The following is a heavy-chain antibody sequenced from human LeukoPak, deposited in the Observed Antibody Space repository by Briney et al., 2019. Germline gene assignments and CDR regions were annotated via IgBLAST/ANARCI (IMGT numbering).Heavy chain of an antibody. CDR2: INAGNGNT. V-gene: IGHV1-3*01. CDR3: AAVSHYYDSSGLL. J-gene: IGHJ3*01. D-gene: IGHD3-22*01. Sequence: GASVKVSCKASGYTFTSYAVHWVRQAPGQRLEWMGWINAGNGNTKYSQKFQGRVTITRDTSASTAYMELSSLRSEDTAVYYCAAVSHYYDSSGLLWGQGTMVTVSS. CDR1: GYTFTSYA.